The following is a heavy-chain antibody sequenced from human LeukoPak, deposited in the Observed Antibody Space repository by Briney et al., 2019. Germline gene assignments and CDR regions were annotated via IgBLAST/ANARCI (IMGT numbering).Heavy chain of an antibody. V-gene: IGHV1-2*02. Sequence: ASVKVSCKASGYTFTGYYLHWVRQAPGQGLEWMGWINSDSGDTNYLQKFQGRVTMTRDTSISTAYMELSRLRSDDTAVYYCTRDLLGGSGTFDPWGQGTLVTVSS. D-gene: IGHD3-10*01. CDR2: INSDSGDT. J-gene: IGHJ5*02. CDR1: GYTFTGYY. CDR3: TRDLLGGSGTFDP.